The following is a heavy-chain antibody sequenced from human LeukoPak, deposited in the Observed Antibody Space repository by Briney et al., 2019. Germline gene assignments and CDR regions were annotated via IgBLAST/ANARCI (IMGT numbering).Heavy chain of an antibody. D-gene: IGHD6-13*01. J-gene: IGHJ4*02. Sequence: GSLRLSCAASGFTFRSYAMTWVRQAPGKGLEWVSIISGSGETTYYADSVRGRFTISRDNSKDTLYLQMNTLRAEDTAVYYCAKVLGTYGSSGYAWYFDHWGQEILVTVSS. CDR2: ISGSGETT. CDR3: AKVLGTYGSSGYAWYFDH. V-gene: IGHV3-23*01. CDR1: GFTFRSYA.